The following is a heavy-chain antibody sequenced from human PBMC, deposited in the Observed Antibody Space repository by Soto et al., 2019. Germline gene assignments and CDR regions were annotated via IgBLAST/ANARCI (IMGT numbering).Heavy chain of an antibody. CDR1: GFTFSSYS. CDR2: ISSSSSYI. J-gene: IGHJ4*02. D-gene: IGHD2-2*01. Sequence: PGGSLRLSCAASGFTFSSYSMNWVRQAPGKGLEWVSSISSSSSYIYYADSVKGRFTISRDNAKNSLYLQMNSLRAEDTAVYYCAVIGEGYCSSTSCYLDYWGQGTLVTVSS. V-gene: IGHV3-21*01. CDR3: AVIGEGYCSSTSCYLDY.